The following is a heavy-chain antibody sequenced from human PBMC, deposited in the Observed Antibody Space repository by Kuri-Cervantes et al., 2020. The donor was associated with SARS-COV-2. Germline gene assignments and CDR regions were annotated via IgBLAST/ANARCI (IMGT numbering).Heavy chain of an antibody. CDR2: IKQDGSEK. V-gene: IGHV3-7*01. J-gene: IGHJ3*02. D-gene: IGHD2-2*01. CDR3: ARESVYQLLMVDAFDI. Sequence: GESLKISCAASGFTVSSNYMSWVRQAPGKGLEWVANIKQDGSEKYYVDSVKGRFTISRDNAKNSLYLQMNSLRAEDTAVYYCARESVYQLLMVDAFDIWGQGTMVTVSS. CDR1: GFTVSSNY.